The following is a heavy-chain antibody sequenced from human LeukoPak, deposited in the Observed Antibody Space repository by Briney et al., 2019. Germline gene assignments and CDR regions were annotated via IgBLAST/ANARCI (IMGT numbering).Heavy chain of an antibody. CDR1: GVTFSSYS. V-gene: IGHV3-48*01. CDR2: ISSSSSSI. CDR3: ARGQRFLEWSSKWFDP. J-gene: IGHJ5*02. Sequence: GGSLRLSCAASGVTFSSYSMDWVRQAPGKGLEWLSYISSSSSSIYYADSVKGRFTISGDKATNSLYLKMNSLRAEDTAVYYCARGQRFLEWSSKWFDPWGQGTLVTVSS. D-gene: IGHD3-3*01.